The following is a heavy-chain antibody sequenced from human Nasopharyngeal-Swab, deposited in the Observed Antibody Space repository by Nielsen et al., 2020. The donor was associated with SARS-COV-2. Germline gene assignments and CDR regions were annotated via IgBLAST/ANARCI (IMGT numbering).Heavy chain of an antibody. Sequence: GSLRLSCAVYGGSFSGYYWSWIRQPPGKGLEWIGEINHSGSTNYNPSLKSRVTISVDTSKNQFSLKVSSVTAADTAVYYCARSYSSGWYRTIIDSWGQGTLVTVSS. D-gene: IGHD6-19*01. V-gene: IGHV4-34*01. CDR3: ARSYSSGWYRTIIDS. CDR2: INHSGST. J-gene: IGHJ4*02. CDR1: GGSFSGYY.